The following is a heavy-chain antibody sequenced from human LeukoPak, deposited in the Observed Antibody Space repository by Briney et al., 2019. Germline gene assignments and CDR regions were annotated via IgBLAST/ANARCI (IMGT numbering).Heavy chain of an antibody. D-gene: IGHD3-22*01. CDR2: LPYDGSNP. V-gene: IGHV3-30*04. CDR1: GFNFGNYA. J-gene: IGHJ4*02. CDR3: ARDYRTSGFYSYFDS. Sequence: PGRSLRLSCAASGFNFGNYAMHWVRQAPGKRLEWVAVLPYDGSNPFYADSVKGRFTMSRDNSKNTLYLEIDSPRVEDTALYHCARDYRTSGFYSYFDSWGQGTMVIVSS.